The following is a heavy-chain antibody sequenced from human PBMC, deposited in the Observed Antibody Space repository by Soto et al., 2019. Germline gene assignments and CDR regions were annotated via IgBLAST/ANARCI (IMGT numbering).Heavy chain of an antibody. CDR1: GYTFTNYG. V-gene: IGHV1-18*01. CDR3: ARGVGSGSYYNQYNWFDP. CDR2: INVYNGNT. J-gene: IGHJ5*02. D-gene: IGHD3-10*01. Sequence: QVQLVPSGGEVKKPGASVKVSCKASGYTFTNYGISWVRQAPGQVLEWMGWINVYNGNTKYAQKVQGRVTMTTDTSTSTAYMELRSLRADDTAVYYCARGVGSGSYYNQYNWFDPWGQGTLVTVSS.